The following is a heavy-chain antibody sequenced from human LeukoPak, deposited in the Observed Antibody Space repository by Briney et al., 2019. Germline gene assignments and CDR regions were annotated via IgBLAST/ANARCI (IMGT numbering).Heavy chain of an antibody. CDR1: GGSFSGQY. CDR3: ARDRYSNSFYYYYAMDV. J-gene: IGHJ6*02. CDR2: INHRGST. Sequence: PSETLSLTCAVFGGSFSGQYWSWTRQPPGKGLEWIGEINHRGSTTYNPSLKSRVTISVDTSKSQFSLKVRSLTAADTAVYYCARDRYSNSFYYYYAMDVWGQGTTVTVSS. D-gene: IGHD4-11*01. V-gene: IGHV4-34*01.